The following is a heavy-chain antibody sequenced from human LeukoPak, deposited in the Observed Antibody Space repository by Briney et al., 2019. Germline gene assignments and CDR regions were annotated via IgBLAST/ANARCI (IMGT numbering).Heavy chain of an antibody. V-gene: IGHV1-69*04. Sequence: ASVKVSCKASGGTFSSYAISWVRQAPGQGLEWMGRIIPILGIANYAQKFQGRVTITADKSTSTAYMELSSLRSEDTAVYYCALEDIAAAGHYYFDYWGQGTLVTVSS. CDR1: GGTFSSYA. CDR3: ALEDIAAAGHYYFDY. D-gene: IGHD6-13*01. J-gene: IGHJ4*02. CDR2: IIPILGIA.